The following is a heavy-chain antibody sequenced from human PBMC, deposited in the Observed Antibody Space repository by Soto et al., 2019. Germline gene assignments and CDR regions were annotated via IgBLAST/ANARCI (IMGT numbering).Heavy chain of an antibody. CDR3: ARYPYGYSGFI. CDR1: GFTFSSYE. V-gene: IGHV3-48*03. D-gene: IGHD5-12*01. J-gene: IGHJ3*02. CDR2: ISSSGSTI. Sequence: PGGSLRLSCAASGFTFSSYEMNWVRQAPGKGLEWVSWISSSGSTIYCAESVKGRFTISRYNAKNSLYLQMNSLRAEDTAVYYCARYPYGYSGFIWGQGTMVTVSS.